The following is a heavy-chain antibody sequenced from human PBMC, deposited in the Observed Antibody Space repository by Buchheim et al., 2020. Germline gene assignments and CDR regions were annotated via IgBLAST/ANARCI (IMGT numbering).Heavy chain of an antibody. J-gene: IGHJ6*02. V-gene: IGHV4-31*03. D-gene: IGHD4-11*01. Sequence: QMQLQESGPGLVKPLQTLSLTCTVSGGSINRGGYYWSWIRQHSVRGLEWIGYIYYTGATYYSTSLKSRVSISVDMCKNQFSLRVNSVTAADTAVYFCARDGYNNFGEYFAMDVWGQGT. CDR3: ARDGYNNFGEYFAMDV. CDR2: IYYTGAT. CDR1: GGSINRGGYY.